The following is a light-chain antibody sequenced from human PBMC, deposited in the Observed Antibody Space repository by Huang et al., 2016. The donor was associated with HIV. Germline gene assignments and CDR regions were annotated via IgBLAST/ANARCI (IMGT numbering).Light chain of an antibody. CDR3: QQYGSSPPT. J-gene: IGKJ1*01. V-gene: IGKV3-20*01. CDR1: QSISTSY. Sequence: EIVLTQSPGILSLSPGERATLSCRASQSISTSYLAWYQQQPGQAPRLLIFGASSRATGIPDRFSGSGSGTDFTLIISRLEPEDFAVFYCQQYGSSPPTFGQGTKVEIK. CDR2: GAS.